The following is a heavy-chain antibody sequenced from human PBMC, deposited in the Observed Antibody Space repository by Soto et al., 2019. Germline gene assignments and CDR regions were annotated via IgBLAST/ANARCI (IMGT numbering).Heavy chain of an antibody. J-gene: IGHJ4*02. V-gene: IGHV4-59*01. CDR1: GGSISSYY. Sequence: PSETLSLTCTVSGGSISSYYWSWIRQPPGKRLEWIGYIYYSGSTNYNPSLKSRVTISVDTSKNQLSLNLSSVTAADTAVYYCARDQGSSGYYPKWYFDYWGQGTLVTVSS. D-gene: IGHD3-22*01. CDR2: IYYSGST. CDR3: ARDQGSSGYYPKWYFDY.